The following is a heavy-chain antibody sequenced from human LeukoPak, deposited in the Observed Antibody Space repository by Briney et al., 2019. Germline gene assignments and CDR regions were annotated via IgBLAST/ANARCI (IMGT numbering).Heavy chain of an antibody. D-gene: IGHD6-19*01. Sequence: GGSLRLSCVASRFTFSTFGMHWVRQAPGKGLEWVAFIRYDGGNKYYADSVKGRFTISRDNSKNTLYLQMDSLRVEDTAVYYCVKRIVVADKFDYWGQGSLVTVSS. CDR2: IRYDGGNK. V-gene: IGHV3-30*02. J-gene: IGHJ4*02. CDR1: RFTFSTFG. CDR3: VKRIVVADKFDY.